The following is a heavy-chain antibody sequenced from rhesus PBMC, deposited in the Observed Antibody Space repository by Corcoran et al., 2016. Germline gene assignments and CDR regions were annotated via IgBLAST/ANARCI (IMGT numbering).Heavy chain of an antibody. CDR1: GGSLSSRY. J-gene: IGHJ4*01. D-gene: IGHD4-23*01. CDR3: ARDRDSNYFDY. V-gene: IGHV4-169*02. CDR2: IYGSCSST. Sequence: QLQLQESGPGLVKPSETLSVTCAVSGGSLSSRYWSWIRQPPGTGLEWIGYIYGSCSSTNDNPSLKSRVTLSVDTAKNQLSRKLSSVTTADTAVYYCARDRDSNYFDYWGQGVLVTVSS.